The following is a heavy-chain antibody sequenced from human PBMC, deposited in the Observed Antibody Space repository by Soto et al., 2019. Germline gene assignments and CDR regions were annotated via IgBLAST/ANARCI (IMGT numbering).Heavy chain of an antibody. D-gene: IGHD6-19*01. CDR3: AKGAVSGTGYY. V-gene: IGHV3-23*01. Sequence: EVQLLESGGGLVQPGGSLRLSCAASGFTFSSYAMSWVRQAPGKGREWLSAISDSGGSTYYADSVKGRFTISRDNSKSALFLQMTSLRAEDTAVYYCAKGAVSGTGYYWGQQTPVTVVS. CDR2: ISDSGGST. J-gene: IGHJ4*02. CDR1: GFTFSSYA.